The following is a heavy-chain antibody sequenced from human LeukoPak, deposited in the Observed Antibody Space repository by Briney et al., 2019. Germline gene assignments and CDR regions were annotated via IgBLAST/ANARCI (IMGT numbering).Heavy chain of an antibody. Sequence: PSETLSLTCAVYGGSFSGYYWSWIRQPPGKGLEWIGYIYYSGSTYYNPSLKSRVTISVDTSKNQFSLKLSSVTAADTAMYYCARVYYYDNSGYGKDYFDYWGQGTLVTVSS. D-gene: IGHD3-22*01. CDR1: GGSFSGYY. CDR3: ARVYYYDNSGYGKDYFDY. CDR2: IYYSGST. V-gene: IGHV4-30-4*08. J-gene: IGHJ4*02.